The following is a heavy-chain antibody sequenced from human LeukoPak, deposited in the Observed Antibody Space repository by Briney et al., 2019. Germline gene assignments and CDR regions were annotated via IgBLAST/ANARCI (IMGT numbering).Heavy chain of an antibody. V-gene: IGHV4-34*01. J-gene: IGHJ4*02. CDR3: ARSPNYYGSGSYYSV. Sequence: PSETLSLTCAVYGGSFSGYYWSWIRQPPGKGLEWIGEIYHSESTNYNPSLKSRVTISVDKSKNQVSLKLSSVTAADTAIYYCARSPNYYGSGSYYSVWGQGTLVTVSS. CDR2: IYHSEST. D-gene: IGHD3-10*01. CDR1: GGSFSGYY.